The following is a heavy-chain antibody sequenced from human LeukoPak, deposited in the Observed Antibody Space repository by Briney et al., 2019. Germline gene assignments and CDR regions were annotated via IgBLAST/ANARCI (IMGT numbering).Heavy chain of an antibody. J-gene: IGHJ5*02. Sequence: PSETLSLTCAVSGGSISSGGYSWSWIRQPPGKGLEWIGYIYHSGSTYYNPSLKSRVTISVDRSKNQFSLKLSSVTAADTAVYYCARRITMVEELDPWGQGTLVTVSS. CDR1: GGSISSGGYS. CDR3: ARRITMVEELDP. D-gene: IGHD3-10*01. V-gene: IGHV4-30-2*01. CDR2: IYHSGST.